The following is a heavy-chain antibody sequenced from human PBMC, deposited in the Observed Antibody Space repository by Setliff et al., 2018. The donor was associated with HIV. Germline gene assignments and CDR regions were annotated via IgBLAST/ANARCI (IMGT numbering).Heavy chain of an antibody. CDR2: INPNSGVT. CDR1: GYTFTGYY. V-gene: IGHV1-2*02. Sequence: ASVKVSCKASGYTFTGYYMHWVRQAPGQGLEWMGWINPNSGVTNYARNFQGRVTMTRDTSISTAYMELSRLRSDDTAVYYCARDLSLDIAAAGADYWGQGTLVTVSS. CDR3: ARDLSLDIAAAGADY. D-gene: IGHD6-13*01. J-gene: IGHJ4*02.